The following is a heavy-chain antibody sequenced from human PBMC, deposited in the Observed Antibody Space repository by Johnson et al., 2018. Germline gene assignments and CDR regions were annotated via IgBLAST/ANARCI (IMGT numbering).Heavy chain of an antibody. J-gene: IGHJ4*02. CDR2: ISYDGSHK. Sequence: VQLVESGGGVVQPGRSLRLSCAASGFTFSCYGMHWVRQAPGKGLEWVAVISYDGSHKYYADSVKGRFTISRDRSKNTLFLQMNRLRPEDPAVDYCAKDAPTTLGIPHGWGQGNLVIVSA. V-gene: IGHV3-30*18. CDR1: GFTFSCYG. D-gene: IGHD1-1*01. CDR3: AKDAPTTLGIPHG.